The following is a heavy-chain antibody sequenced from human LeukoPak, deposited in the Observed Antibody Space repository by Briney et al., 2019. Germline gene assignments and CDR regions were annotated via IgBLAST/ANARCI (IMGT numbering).Heavy chain of an antibody. CDR1: GGSISSGSYY. J-gene: IGHJ5*02. CDR2: IYTSGST. V-gene: IGHV4-61*02. Sequence: ASQTLSLTCTVSGGSISSGSYYWSWIRQPAGKGLEWIGRIYTSGSTNYNPSLKSRVTISVDTSKNQFSLKLSSVTAADTAVYYCASGELRYFDWLPRENWFDPWGQGTLVTVSS. D-gene: IGHD3-9*01. CDR3: ASGELRYFDWLPRENWFDP.